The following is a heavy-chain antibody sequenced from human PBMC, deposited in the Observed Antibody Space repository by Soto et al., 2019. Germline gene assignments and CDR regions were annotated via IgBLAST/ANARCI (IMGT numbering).Heavy chain of an antibody. CDR3: ARVGQWCNGGYCYSSLYYGMAI. Sequence: QAQLVQSGAEVKKPGASVNISCKASGYTFSTYGITWVRQAPGQGLEWMGWISATNGNTNYTQKLQGRVTMTVDPTAGSDTVGLSSLTSDDTATYFGARVGQWCNGGYCYSSLYYGMAIWGQWTPVAVSS. CDR2: ISATNGNT. CDR1: GYTFSTYG. V-gene: IGHV1-18*01. D-gene: IGHD2-15*01. J-gene: IGHJ6*02.